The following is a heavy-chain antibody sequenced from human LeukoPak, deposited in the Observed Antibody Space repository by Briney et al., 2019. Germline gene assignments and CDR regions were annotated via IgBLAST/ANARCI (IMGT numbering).Heavy chain of an antibody. V-gene: IGHV3-33*08. Sequence: GGSLRLSCAASGFIFSDYAMHWVRQAPGKGLEWVAVIWYDGSNKYYADSVKGRFTISRDNSKNTLYLQMNSLRAEDTAVYYCARDKEQLVPLFDYWGQGTLVTVSS. CDR3: ARDKEQLVPLFDY. J-gene: IGHJ4*02. CDR1: GFIFSDYA. D-gene: IGHD6-6*01. CDR2: IWYDGSNK.